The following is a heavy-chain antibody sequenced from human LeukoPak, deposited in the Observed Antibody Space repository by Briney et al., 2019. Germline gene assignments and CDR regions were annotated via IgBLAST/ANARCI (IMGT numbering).Heavy chain of an antibody. D-gene: IGHD5/OR15-5a*01. CDR1: GGSISSSSYY. CDR2: IYYSGST. J-gene: IGHJ5*02. CDR3: ARTPLRLNWFDP. Sequence: PSETLSLTCTVSGGSISSSSYYWGWIRQPPGKGLEWIGYIYYSGSTNYNPSLKSRVTISVDTSKNQFSLKLSSVTAADTAVYYCARTPLRLNWFDPWGQGTLVTGSS. V-gene: IGHV4-61*05.